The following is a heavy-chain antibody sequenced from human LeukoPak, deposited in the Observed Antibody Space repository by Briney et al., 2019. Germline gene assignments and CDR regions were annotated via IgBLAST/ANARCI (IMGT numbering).Heavy chain of an antibody. Sequence: PSETLSLTCTVSGGSISSYYWSWIRQPPGKGLEWIGYIYYSGSTNYNPSLKSRVTISVDTSKNQFSPKLSSVTAADTAVYYCARAAGTEWLAIFDYWGQGTLVTVSS. D-gene: IGHD6-19*01. CDR2: IYYSGST. CDR3: ARAAGTEWLAIFDY. V-gene: IGHV4-59*01. J-gene: IGHJ4*02. CDR1: GGSISSYY.